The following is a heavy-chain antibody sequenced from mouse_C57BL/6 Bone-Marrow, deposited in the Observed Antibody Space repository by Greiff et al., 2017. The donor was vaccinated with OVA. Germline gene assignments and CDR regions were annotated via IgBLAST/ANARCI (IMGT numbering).Heavy chain of an antibody. CDR3: ARSRASFDY. V-gene: IGHV5-6*01. CDR1: GFTFSSYG. CDR2: ISSGGSYT. J-gene: IGHJ2*01. Sequence: EVKLVESGGDLVKPGGSLKLSCAASGFTFSSYGMSWVRQTPDKRLEWVATISSGGSYTYYPDSVKGRFTISRDNAKNTLYLQMSSLKSEDTAMYYCARSRASFDYWGQGTTLTVSS. D-gene: IGHD3-1*01.